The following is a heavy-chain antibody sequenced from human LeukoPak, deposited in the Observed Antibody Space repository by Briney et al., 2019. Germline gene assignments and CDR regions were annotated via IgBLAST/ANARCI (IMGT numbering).Heavy chain of an antibody. CDR1: GGTFSSYA. CDR3: ARTKKGGSDAFDI. V-gene: IGHV1-69*13. J-gene: IGHJ3*02. D-gene: IGHD2-15*01. CDR2: IIPIFGTA. Sequence: SVKVSCKASGGTFSSYATSWVRQAPGQGLEWMGGIIPIFGTANYAQKFQGRVTITADESTSTAYMELSSLRSEDTAVYYCARTKKGGSDAFDIWGQGTMVTVSS.